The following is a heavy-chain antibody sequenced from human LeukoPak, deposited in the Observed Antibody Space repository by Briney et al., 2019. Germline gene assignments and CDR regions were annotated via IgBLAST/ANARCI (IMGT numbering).Heavy chain of an antibody. CDR2: IYTSGST. D-gene: IGHD2-2*01. CDR3: ATTRVVPAAIVN. CDR1: GGSISSGSYY. Sequence: PSQTLSLTCTVSGGSISSGSYYWSWIRQPAGKGLEWIGRIYTSGSTNYNPSLKSRVTISVDTSKNQFSLKLSSVTAADTAVYYCATTRVVPAAIVNWSQGTLVTVSS. J-gene: IGHJ4*02. V-gene: IGHV4-61*02.